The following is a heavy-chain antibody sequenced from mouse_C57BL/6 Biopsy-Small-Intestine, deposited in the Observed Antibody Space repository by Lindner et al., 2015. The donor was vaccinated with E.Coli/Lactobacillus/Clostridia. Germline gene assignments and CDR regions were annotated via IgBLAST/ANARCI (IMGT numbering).Heavy chain of an antibody. Sequence: VQLQESGAELVKPGASVKISCKASGYSFTGYYIDWVKQSPGKSFEWIGYIYPSNGETTYNLKFKGKATLTVDKSSSTAYMQLNSLTSEDSAVYYCARGGYTNWGKYFDVWGAGTTVTVSS. CDR3: ARGGYTNWGKYFDV. V-gene: IGHV1-42*01. CDR2: IYPSNGET. J-gene: IGHJ1*01. D-gene: IGHD4-1*01. CDR1: GYSFTGYY.